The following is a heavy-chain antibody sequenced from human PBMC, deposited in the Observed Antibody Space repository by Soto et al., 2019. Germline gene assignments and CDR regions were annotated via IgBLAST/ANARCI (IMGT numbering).Heavy chain of an antibody. CDR3: ACGRKESANYYGMDV. CDR2: IGVHVGST. D-gene: IGHD2-21*01. V-gene: IGHV3-23*01. J-gene: IGHJ6*02. Sequence: GGSLRLSCAASGFSISTYGMNWVRQAPGKGLEWVSVIGVHVGSTYYADSVKGRFIISRDNSGNTLYLQMNSLRAEDTAVYYCACGRKESANYYGMDVWGQGTTVTVSS. CDR1: GFSISTYG.